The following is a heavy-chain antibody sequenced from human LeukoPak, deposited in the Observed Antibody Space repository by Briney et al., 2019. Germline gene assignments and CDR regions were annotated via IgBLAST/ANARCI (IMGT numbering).Heavy chain of an antibody. CDR1: GLTFSSYS. CDR3: ARVSSSSWWALDY. CDR2: ISSSSSTI. Sequence: GGSLRLSCAASGLTFSSYSMNWVRQAPGKGLEWVSYISSSSSTIYYADSVKGRFTISRDNAKNSLYLQMNSLRAEDTAAYYCARVSSSSWWALDYWGQGTLVTVSS. V-gene: IGHV3-48*04. J-gene: IGHJ4*02. D-gene: IGHD6-13*01.